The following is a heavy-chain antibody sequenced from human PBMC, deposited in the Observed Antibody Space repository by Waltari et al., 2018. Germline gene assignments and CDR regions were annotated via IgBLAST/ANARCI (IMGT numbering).Heavy chain of an antibody. J-gene: IGHJ4*02. CDR2: VYAPGDA. CDR3: ALNTVTVPFPY. V-gene: IGHV3-53*01. Sequence: EVEVVESGGGFIQPGGSLRLDCAVSGFLVSENDVIWVRQAPGKGLEWVSIVYAPGDAHYANDVKGRFTSSRDISTNTVFLHMSGLRDEDTAVYYCALNTVTVPFPYWGQGTLVTVSS. CDR1: GFLVSEND. D-gene: IGHD4-17*01.